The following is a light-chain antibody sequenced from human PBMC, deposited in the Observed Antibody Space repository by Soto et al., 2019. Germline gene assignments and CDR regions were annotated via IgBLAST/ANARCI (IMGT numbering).Light chain of an antibody. J-gene: IGKJ4*01. CDR2: GAS. CDR1: QDIGSV. V-gene: IGKV1-8*01. Sequence: AIRMTQSPSSLSASTGDTVTITCRASQDIGSVLAWYQQKPGTAPKVLISGASNLHGGVPSRFSGSRSRTEFTLTISRLQAEDFATSYCQHLHNYPPTLGGGTRWIS. CDR3: QHLHNYPPT.